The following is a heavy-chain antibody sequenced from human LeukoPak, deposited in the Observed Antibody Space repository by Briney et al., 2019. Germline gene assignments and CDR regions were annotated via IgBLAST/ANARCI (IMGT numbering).Heavy chain of an antibody. CDR3: ARGGSVVIVDY. J-gene: IGHJ4*02. V-gene: IGHV4-59*01. Sequence: SETLSLTCTVSGGSISSYYWSWIRQPPGKGLVWIGYIYYSGSTNYNPSLKSRVTISVDTSKNQFSLKLSSVTAADTAVYYCARGGSVVIVDYWGQGTLVTVSS. CDR2: IYYSGST. CDR1: GGSISSYY. D-gene: IGHD3-22*01.